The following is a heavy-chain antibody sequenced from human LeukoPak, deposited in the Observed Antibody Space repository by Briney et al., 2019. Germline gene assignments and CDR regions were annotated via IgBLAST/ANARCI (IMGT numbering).Heavy chain of an antibody. D-gene: IGHD3-10*01. CDR3: ARHPVALPRVRGVNSNWFDP. V-gene: IGHV1-2*02. CDR2: INPNSGGT. Sequence: ASVKVSCKVSGYTLTELSMHWVRQAPGQGLEWMGWINPNSGGTNYAQKFQGRVTMTRDTSISTAYMELSRLRSDDTAVYYCARHPVALPRVRGVNSNWFDPWGQGTLVTVSS. CDR1: GYTLTELS. J-gene: IGHJ5*02.